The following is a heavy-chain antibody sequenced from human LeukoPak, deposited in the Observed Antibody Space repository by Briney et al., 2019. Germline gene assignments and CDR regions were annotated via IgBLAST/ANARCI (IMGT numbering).Heavy chain of an antibody. V-gene: IGHV3-30*02. CDR2: IRYDGSNK. D-gene: IGHD1-26*01. J-gene: IGHJ4*02. CDR1: GFTFSSYG. CDR3: AKDLGSYENPFDY. Sequence: GGSLRLSCAASGFTFSSYGMHWVRQAPGKGLEWVAFIRYDGSNKYYADSVKGRFTISRDNSKNTLYLQMNSLRAEDTAVYYCAKDLGSYENPFDYWGQGTLVTVSS.